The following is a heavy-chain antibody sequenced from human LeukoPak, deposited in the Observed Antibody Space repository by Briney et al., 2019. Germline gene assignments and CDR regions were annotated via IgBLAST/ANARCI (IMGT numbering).Heavy chain of an antibody. CDR1: GFTFSSYW. J-gene: IGHJ5*02. CDR3: ARDGDLGWFDP. V-gene: IGHV3-7*03. D-gene: IGHD2-21*02. Sequence: GGSLRLSCAASGFTFSSYWMNWARQAPGKGLEWVASINHNGNVNYYVDSVKGRFTISRDNAKNSLYLQMSNLRAEDTAVYYCARDGDLGWFDPWGQGTLVTVSS. CDR2: INHNGNVN.